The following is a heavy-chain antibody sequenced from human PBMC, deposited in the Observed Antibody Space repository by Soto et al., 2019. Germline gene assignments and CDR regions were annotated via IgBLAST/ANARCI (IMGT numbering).Heavy chain of an antibody. V-gene: IGHV1-69*02. CDR3: ARARDGYNYYFDY. D-gene: IGHD5-12*01. CDR2: IIPILGIA. J-gene: IGHJ4*02. CDR1: GGTFSSYT. Sequence: QVQLVQSGAEVKKPGSSVKVSCKASGGTFSSYTISWVRQAPGQGLEWMGRIIPILGIANYAQKFQGRVTITAEKSTSTAYMELSSLRSEDTAVYYCARARDGYNYYFDYWGQGTLVTVSS.